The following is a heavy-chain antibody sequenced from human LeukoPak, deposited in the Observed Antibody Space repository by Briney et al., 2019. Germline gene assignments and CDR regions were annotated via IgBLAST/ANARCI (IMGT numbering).Heavy chain of an antibody. D-gene: IGHD6-19*01. V-gene: IGHV3-53*01. CDR1: GFTVSSNS. J-gene: IGHJ4*02. CDR3: ARDAFSSGWYFDY. Sequence: GGSLRLSCAASGFTVSSNSMSWVRQAPGKGLEWVSVIYSGGSTYYADSVKGRFTISRDNSKNTPYLQMNSLRAEDTAVYYCARDAFSSGWYFDYWGQGTLVTVSS. CDR2: IYSGGST.